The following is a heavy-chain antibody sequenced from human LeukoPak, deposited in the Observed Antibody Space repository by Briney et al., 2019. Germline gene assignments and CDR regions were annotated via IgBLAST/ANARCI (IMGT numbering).Heavy chain of an antibody. D-gene: IGHD6-19*01. V-gene: IGHV3-23*01. Sequence: GGSLRLSCAASGFTFSDYAMRWVRQAAGKGLEWVSGISGGGDSTYYADSVKGRFTISRDNSKNMLYLQMNSLRAEDTAIYYCAKAHMYSSGWYNYWGQGTLVTVSS. J-gene: IGHJ4*02. CDR1: GFTFSDYA. CDR2: ISGGGDST. CDR3: AKAHMYSSGWYNY.